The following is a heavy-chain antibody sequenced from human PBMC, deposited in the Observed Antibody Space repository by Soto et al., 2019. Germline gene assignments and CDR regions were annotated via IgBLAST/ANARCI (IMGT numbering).Heavy chain of an antibody. J-gene: IGHJ5*02. V-gene: IGHV4-39*01. CDR2: VYYNENT. CDR3: ARRERYYGSPGWFDP. CDR1: GGSIYRSGYY. Sequence: PSETLSLTCTVSGGSIYRSGYYWGWILQPPGKGLEWIGTVYYNENTYYNPSLKSRVTISVDTAKNQFSLNLRSVTAAETAMYFCARRERYYGSPGWFDPWGQGTLVTVSS. D-gene: IGHD3-16*01.